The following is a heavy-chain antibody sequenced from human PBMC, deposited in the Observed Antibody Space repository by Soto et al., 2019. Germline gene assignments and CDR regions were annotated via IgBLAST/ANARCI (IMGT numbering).Heavy chain of an antibody. J-gene: IGHJ5*01. CDR3: ARDSRSRPTTTRHIDP. V-gene: IGHV3-30*03. CDR2: ISNDGSRQ. CDR1: GFTFSAYA. D-gene: IGHD5-12*01. Sequence: QVQLVESGGGAVQPGTSLRLSCAASGFTFSAYAMYWVRQAPGKGLEWVAVISNDGSRQSYGGSVKGRFTISRDNSNNTLYLQLDSLRVEDTSVYYSARDSRSRPTTTRHIDPWGQGTLVIVSS.